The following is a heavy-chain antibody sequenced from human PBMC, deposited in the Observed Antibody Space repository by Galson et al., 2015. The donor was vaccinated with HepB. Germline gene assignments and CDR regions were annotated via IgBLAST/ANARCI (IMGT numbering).Heavy chain of an antibody. D-gene: IGHD4-11*01. CDR3: ARHDYSNYPFDY. Sequence: QVQLQESGPGLVKPSETLSLTCTVSGGSISGYYCSWIRQPPGKRLEWIGYISYSGSTNYNPSLKSRVTMSVDASKNQFSLNLSSVTAADTAIYYCARHDYSNYPFDYWGQGTLVTVSS. CDR1: GGSISGYY. V-gene: IGHV4-59*08. CDR2: ISYSGST. J-gene: IGHJ4*02.